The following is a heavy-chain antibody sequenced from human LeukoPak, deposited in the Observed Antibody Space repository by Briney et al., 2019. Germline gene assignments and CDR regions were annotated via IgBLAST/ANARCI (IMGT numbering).Heavy chain of an antibody. D-gene: IGHD2-15*01. Sequence: PGGCLRLSCAASGFTFSSYGMHWVRQAPGKGLEWVAVISYDGSNKYYADSVKGRFTISRDNSKNTLYLQMNSLRAEDTAVYYCAKGQRIYYFDYWGQGTLVTVSS. J-gene: IGHJ4*02. CDR3: AKGQRIYYFDY. V-gene: IGHV3-30*18. CDR1: GFTFSSYG. CDR2: ISYDGSNK.